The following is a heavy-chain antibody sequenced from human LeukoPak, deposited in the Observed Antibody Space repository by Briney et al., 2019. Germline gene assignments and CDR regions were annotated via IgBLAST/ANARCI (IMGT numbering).Heavy chain of an antibody. D-gene: IGHD5-12*01. V-gene: IGHV3-74*01. J-gene: IGHJ6*04. CDR2: INSDESST. CDR3: ARDPDSGYDLLEDV. Sequence: GGTLRLSCAASGFTFSRYWTHWVRQATGKGLMWVSRINSDESSTSYADSVKGRFTISSDNAKNTLYLQMNSLRAEDTAVYYCARDPDSGYDLLEDVWGKGTTVTISS. CDR1: GFTFSRYW.